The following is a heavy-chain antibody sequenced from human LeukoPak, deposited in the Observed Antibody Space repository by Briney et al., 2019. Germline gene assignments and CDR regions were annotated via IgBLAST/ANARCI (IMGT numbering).Heavy chain of an antibody. CDR3: VKGSGFYTYDLDYFDY. Sequence: GGSLRLSCAASGFTFDDFAMHWVRQAPGEGLEWVSGINWISDSIGYADSVKGRFTISRDNAKNSLYLQMNSLRAEDTAFYYCVKGSGFYTYDLDYFDYWGQGTLVTVSS. CDR1: GFTFDDFA. V-gene: IGHV3-9*01. J-gene: IGHJ4*02. D-gene: IGHD3/OR15-3a*01. CDR2: INWISDSI.